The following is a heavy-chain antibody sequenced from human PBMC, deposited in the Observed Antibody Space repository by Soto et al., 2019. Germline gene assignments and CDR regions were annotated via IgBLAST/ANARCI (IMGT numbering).Heavy chain of an antibody. CDR1: GGSISSYY. CDR3: ARINYGSGTLFDY. J-gene: IGHJ4*02. D-gene: IGHD3-10*01. V-gene: IGHV4-59*01. Sequence: SETLSLTCTVSGGSISSYYWSWIRQPPGKGLEWIGYIYYSGSTNYNPSLKSRVTISVDTSKNQFSPKLSSVTAADTAVYYCARINYGSGTLFDYWGQGTLVTVSS. CDR2: IYYSGST.